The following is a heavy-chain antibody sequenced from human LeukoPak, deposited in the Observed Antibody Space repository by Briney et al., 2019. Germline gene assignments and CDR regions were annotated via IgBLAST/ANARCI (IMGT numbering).Heavy chain of an antibody. Sequence: SETLSLTCTVSGYSISSGYYWGWIRQPPGKGLEWIGSIYHSGSTYHNPSLKSRVTISVDTSKNQFSLKLSSVTAADTAVYYCARTYGDYIAAFDYWGQGTLVTVSS. CDR3: ARTYGDYIAAFDY. D-gene: IGHD4-17*01. CDR1: GYSISSGYY. V-gene: IGHV4-38-2*02. J-gene: IGHJ4*02. CDR2: IYHSGST.